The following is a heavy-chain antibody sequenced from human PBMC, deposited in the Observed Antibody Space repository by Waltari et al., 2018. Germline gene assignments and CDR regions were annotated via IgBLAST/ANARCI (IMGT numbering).Heavy chain of an antibody. J-gene: IGHJ4*02. V-gene: IGHV3-9*01. CDR2: ISWNSGSI. Sequence: EVQLVESGGGLVQPGRSLRLSCAASGFTFADYAMHWVRQAPGKGLECVAGISWNSGSIDDADSAKGRVTISRDNAKNSLYLQMSTLRVEDTAFHYCAKDMDYGSGWPLGFDYWGQGTLVTVSS. CDR3: AKDMDYGSGWPLGFDY. CDR1: GFTFADYA. D-gene: IGHD6-19*01.